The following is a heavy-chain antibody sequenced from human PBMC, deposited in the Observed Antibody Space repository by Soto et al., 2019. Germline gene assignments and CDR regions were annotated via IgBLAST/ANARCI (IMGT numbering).Heavy chain of an antibody. J-gene: IGHJ4*02. CDR2: IENDGSTK. Sequence: QVQLVESGGGVVQPGRSLRLSCAPSGFTFSSYAMHWVRQAPGKGLEGVACIENDGSTKYYADSVKGRFTISRDNSQNTLYLQMNSLRDEDAAVYFCARALAGQVSGAWTRREFWGQGTLVTVSS. CDR1: GFTFSSYA. CDR3: ARALAGQVSGAWTRREF. V-gene: IGHV3-30-3*01. D-gene: IGHD6-25*01.